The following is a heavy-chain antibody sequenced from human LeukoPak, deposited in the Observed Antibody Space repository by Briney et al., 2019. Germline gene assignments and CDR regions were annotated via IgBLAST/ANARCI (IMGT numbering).Heavy chain of an antibody. V-gene: IGHV3-7*01. Sequence: GGSLRLSCAASGFTFSSYWMSWVRQAPGKGLEWVANIKQDGSEKYYVDSVKGRFTISRDNAKNSLYLQMNSLRDEDTAVYYCARIPGGYYYGMDVWGQGTTVTVSS. J-gene: IGHJ6*02. CDR3: ARIPGGYYYGMDV. D-gene: IGHD3-16*01. CDR1: GFTFSSYW. CDR2: IKQDGSEK.